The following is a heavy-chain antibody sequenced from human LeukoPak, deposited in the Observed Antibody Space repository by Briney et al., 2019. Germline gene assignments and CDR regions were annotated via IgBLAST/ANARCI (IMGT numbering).Heavy chain of an antibody. D-gene: IGHD2-2*01. CDR2: IYHSGST. Sequence: SGTLSLTCAVSGGSISSSNWWSWVRQPPGKGLEWIGEIYHSGSTNYNPSLKSRVTISVDKSKNQFSLKLSSVTAADMAVYYCARVGDGSIVVVPAAQYYFDYWGQGTLVTVSS. J-gene: IGHJ4*02. V-gene: IGHV4-4*02. CDR3: ARVGDGSIVVVPAAQYYFDY. CDR1: GGSISSSNW.